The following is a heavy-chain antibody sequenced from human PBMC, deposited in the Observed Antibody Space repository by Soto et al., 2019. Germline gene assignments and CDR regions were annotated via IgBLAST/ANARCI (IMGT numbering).Heavy chain of an antibody. CDR2: IWYDGSNK. CDR1: GFTFSSYG. CDR3: ARELNDVGWDYYYYGMDV. D-gene: IGHD1-1*01. V-gene: IGHV3-33*01. J-gene: IGHJ6*02. Sequence: GGSLRLSCAASGFTFSSYGMHWVRQAPGKGLEWVAVIWYDGSNKYYADSVKGRFTISRDNSKNTLYLQMNSLRAEDTAVYYCARELNDVGWDYYYYGMDVWGQGTTVTVSS.